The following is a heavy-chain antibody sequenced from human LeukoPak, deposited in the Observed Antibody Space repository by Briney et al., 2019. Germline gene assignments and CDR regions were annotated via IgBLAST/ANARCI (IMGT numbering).Heavy chain of an antibody. CDR1: GFIFSDAW. J-gene: IGHJ4*02. Sequence: KAGGSLRLSCAASGFIFSDAWMSWVRQAPGKGLEWVGRIKSNIDGGTTDYAAPVKGRFTISRDDSKNTLYPQMNSLKTEDTAMYYCTSGYSSGWYFIDYWGQGTLVTVSS. CDR2: IKSNIDGGTT. V-gene: IGHV3-15*01. D-gene: IGHD6-19*01. CDR3: TSGYSSGWYFIDY.